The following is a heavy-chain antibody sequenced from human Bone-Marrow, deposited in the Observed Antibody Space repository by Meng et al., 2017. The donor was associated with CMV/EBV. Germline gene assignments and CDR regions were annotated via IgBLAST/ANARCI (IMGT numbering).Heavy chain of an antibody. CDR3: AGQWLYSPYMDY. Sequence: SETLSLTCTVSGGSISSNHYYWGWIRQPPGKGLEWIGSIYSSGSSFYNPSLKSRVTISVDTSQNQFSLTLNSVTAADTAVYHCAGQWLYSPYMDYWGQGTLVTVSS. CDR1: GGSISSNHYY. J-gene: IGHJ4*02. D-gene: IGHD6-19*01. V-gene: IGHV4-39*01. CDR2: IYSSGSS.